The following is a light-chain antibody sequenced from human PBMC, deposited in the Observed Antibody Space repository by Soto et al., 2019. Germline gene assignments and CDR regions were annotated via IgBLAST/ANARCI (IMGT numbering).Light chain of an antibody. CDR1: QGISNY. V-gene: IGKV1-27*01. CDR3: QKYNSAPRT. Sequence: DIQMTQSPYSLSASVGDRVTITCRASQGISNYLAWYQQKPGKVPKLLIYAASTLQSGVPSRFSGSGSGTDFTLTINSLQPEDVASYYCQKYNSAPRTFGQGTKVEIK. J-gene: IGKJ1*01. CDR2: AAS.